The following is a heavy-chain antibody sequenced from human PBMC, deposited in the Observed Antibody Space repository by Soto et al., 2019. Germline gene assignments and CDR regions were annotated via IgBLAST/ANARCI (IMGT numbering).Heavy chain of an antibody. J-gene: IGHJ3*02. CDR3: ARESPYYYGSGNPNKGDFDI. V-gene: IGHV3-48*04. CDR2: ISGSSRTM. CDR1: GFTFSSYS. Sequence: GGSLRLSCAASGFTFSSYSMNWVRQAPGKGLEWVSYISGSSRTMSYADSVRGRFTISRDNAKNSLSLQMNSLRAQDTAMYYCARESPYYYGSGNPNKGDFDIWGQGAMVTVSS. D-gene: IGHD3-10*01.